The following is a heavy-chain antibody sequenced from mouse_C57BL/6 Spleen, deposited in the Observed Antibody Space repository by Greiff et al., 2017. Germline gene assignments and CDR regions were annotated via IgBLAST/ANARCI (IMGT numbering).Heavy chain of an antibody. CDR1: GYTFTSYW. Sequence: QVQLQQPGAELVMPGASVKLSCKASGYTFTSYWMHWVKQRPGQGLEWIGEIDPSDSYTNYNQKFKGKSTVTVDKSSSTAYMQLSSLTSEDSAVYYCAREGDLDYWGQGTTLTVSS. CDR3: AREGDLDY. CDR2: IDPSDSYT. D-gene: IGHD3-3*01. V-gene: IGHV1-69*01. J-gene: IGHJ2*01.